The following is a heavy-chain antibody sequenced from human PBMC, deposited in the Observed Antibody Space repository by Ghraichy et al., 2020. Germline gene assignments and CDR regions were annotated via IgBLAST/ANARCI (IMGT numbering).Heavy chain of an antibody. J-gene: IGHJ3*02. Sequence: SETLSLTCTVSGGSISSGGYYWSWIRQHPGKGLEWIGYIYYSGSTYYNPSLKSRVTISVDTSKNQFSLKLSSVTAADTAVYYCARGVAILGVDTPSDAFDIWGQGTMVTVSS. D-gene: IGHD2-2*02. V-gene: IGHV4-31*03. CDR2: IYYSGST. CDR3: ARGVAILGVDTPSDAFDI. CDR1: GGSISSGGYY.